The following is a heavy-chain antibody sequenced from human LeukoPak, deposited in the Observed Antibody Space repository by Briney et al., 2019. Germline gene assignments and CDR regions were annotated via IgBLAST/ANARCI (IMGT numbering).Heavy chain of an antibody. CDR2: IFGSGGSP. V-gene: IGHV3-23*01. J-gene: IGHJ4*02. CDR3: GKTTAGYSSGQKPAWPVDY. D-gene: IGHD5-18*01. Sequence: PGGSLRLSCEASGFTLGSFAMYGVRQAPGKGLEWIAGIFGSGGSPHYADSVKGRFTISRDNSKNTVYLQINSLRAEDTAVYYCGKTTAGYSSGQKPAWPVDYWGQGTLVTVSS. CDR1: GFTLGSFA.